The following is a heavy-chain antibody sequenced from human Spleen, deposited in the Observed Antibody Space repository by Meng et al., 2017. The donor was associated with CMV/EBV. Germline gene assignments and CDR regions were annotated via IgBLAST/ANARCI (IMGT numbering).Heavy chain of an antibody. Sequence: KISCAASGFTFSSYEMNWVRQAPGQGLEWMGEIIPMFGTVNSAQKFQGRVTITADESTTTAYMDLSSLRSDDTALYFCARGSAVGAMGCDYWGQGTLVNVSS. J-gene: IGHJ4*02. D-gene: IGHD1-26*01. CDR3: ARGSAVGAMGCDY. CDR2: IIPMFGTV. CDR1: GFTFSSYE. V-gene: IGHV1-69*01.